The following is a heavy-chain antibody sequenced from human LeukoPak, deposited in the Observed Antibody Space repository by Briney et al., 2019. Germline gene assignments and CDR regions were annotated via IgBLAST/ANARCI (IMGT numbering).Heavy chain of an antibody. Sequence: SETLSLTCTVSGGSISSYYWSWIRQPPGKGLEWIGYIYYSGSTNYNPSLKSRVTISVDTSKNQFSLKLSSVTAADTAVYSCARVFRGLDYYYYYMDVWGKGTTVTVSS. CDR1: GGSISSYY. V-gene: IGHV4-59*08. CDR3: ARVFRGLDYYYYYMDV. J-gene: IGHJ6*03. CDR2: IYYSGST. D-gene: IGHD3-10*01.